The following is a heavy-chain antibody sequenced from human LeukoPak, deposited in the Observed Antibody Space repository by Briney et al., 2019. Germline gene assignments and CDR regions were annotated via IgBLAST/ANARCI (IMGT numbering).Heavy chain of an antibody. CDR2: IYYSGST. V-gene: IGHV4-59*01. CDR3: ARNRGFHYDILTPEYFDL. D-gene: IGHD3-9*01. CDR1: GGSISSYY. Sequence: SETLSLTCTVSGGSISSYYWSWLRQPPGKGLEWLGYIYYSGSTNYNPSLKSRVTISVDTSKNQFSLKLSSVTAADTAVYYCARNRGFHYDILTPEYFDLWGRGTLVTVSS. J-gene: IGHJ2*01.